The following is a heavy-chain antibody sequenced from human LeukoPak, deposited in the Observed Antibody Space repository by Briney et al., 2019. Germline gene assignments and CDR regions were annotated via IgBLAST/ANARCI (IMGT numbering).Heavy chain of an antibody. V-gene: IGHV3-74*01. CDR3: ARGRADYDYWSGYYHYMDV. D-gene: IGHD3-3*01. Sequence: GGSLRLSCAAPGFTFSSKWMHWVRQVPGKGLVWVSRIKTDGTSTSYADSVKGRFTTSRDNAKNTLYLQMNSLRAEDTAVYYCARGRADYDYWSGYYHYMDVWGKGTMVTVSS. J-gene: IGHJ6*03. CDR1: GFTFSSKW. CDR2: IKTDGTST.